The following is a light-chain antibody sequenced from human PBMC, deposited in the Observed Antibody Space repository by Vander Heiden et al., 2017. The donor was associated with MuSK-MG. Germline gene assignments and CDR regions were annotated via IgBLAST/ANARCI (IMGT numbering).Light chain of an antibody. CDR3: QVWDSSSERDV. CDR1: NFGGDS. J-gene: IGLJ1*01. V-gene: IGLV3-21*02. CDR2: DDS. Sequence: SSVLTQPPSVSVAPGQTAKITCGGNNFGGDSLHWYQKKPGKAPVVVVDDDSERPSGIPERFSGSNSGNTATLTISRVEAGEEDDDYYQVWDSSSERDVFGTGTKVTVL.